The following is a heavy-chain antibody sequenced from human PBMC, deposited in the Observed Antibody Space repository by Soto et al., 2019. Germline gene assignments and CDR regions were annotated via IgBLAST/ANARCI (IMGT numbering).Heavy chain of an antibody. J-gene: IGHJ6*02. V-gene: IGHV4-31*03. Sequence: SETLSLTCTVSGGSISSGGYYWSWIRQHPGKGLEWIGYIYYSGSTYYNPSLKSRVTISVDTSKNQFSLKLSSVTAADTAVYYCAREGLITIKGMDVWGQGTTVTVSS. CDR3: AREGLITIKGMDV. CDR2: IYYSGST. CDR1: GGSISSGGYY. D-gene: IGHD3-3*01.